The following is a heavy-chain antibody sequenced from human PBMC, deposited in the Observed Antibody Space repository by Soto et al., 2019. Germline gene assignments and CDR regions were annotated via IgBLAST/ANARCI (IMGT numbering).Heavy chain of an antibody. J-gene: IGHJ4*02. CDR3: ATTYDYDILTGYPGS. D-gene: IGHD3-9*01. V-gene: IGHV4-59*12. CDR2: NYYSGST. Sequence: PSETLSLTCTVSGGSISSYYWSWIRQPPGKGLEWIGYNYYSGSTNYNPSLKSRVTISVDTSKNQFSLKLSSVTAADTAVYYCATTYDYDILTGYPGSWGQGTLVTVSS. CDR1: GGSISSYY.